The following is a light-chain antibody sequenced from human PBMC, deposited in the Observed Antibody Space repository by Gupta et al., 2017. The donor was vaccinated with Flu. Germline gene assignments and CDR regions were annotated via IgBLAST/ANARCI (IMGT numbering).Light chain of an antibody. CDR1: QSVCSW. CDR2: DAS. Sequence: DIPMDPSPSPLSASVGDRVTITCRASQSVCSWLAWYQQKPGKAPKLLLSDASNLESGVPSRFSGSGSGTEFTLTISSVQPDDSATYYCQQCDNNPWNFGRGTKVEIK. J-gene: IGKJ1*01. CDR3: QQCDNNPWN. V-gene: IGKV1-5*01.